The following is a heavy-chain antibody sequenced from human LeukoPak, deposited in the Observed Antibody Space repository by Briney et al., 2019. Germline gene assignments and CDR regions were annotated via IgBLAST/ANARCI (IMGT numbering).Heavy chain of an antibody. D-gene: IGHD3-22*01. CDR3: ARPYYYDSRIDP. Sequence: PSETLSLTCTVSGGSISSGDYYWSWIRQPPGRGLEWIAYMYYSGSTYYNPSLKSRVTMSADTSKNQLSLKLSSVTAADTAVYYCARPYYYDSRIDPWGQGILVTVSS. V-gene: IGHV4-30-4*01. CDR1: GGSISSGDYY. CDR2: MYYSGST. J-gene: IGHJ5*02.